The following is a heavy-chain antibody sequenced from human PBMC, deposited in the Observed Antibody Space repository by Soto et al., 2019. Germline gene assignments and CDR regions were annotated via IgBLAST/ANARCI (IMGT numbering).Heavy chain of an antibody. D-gene: IGHD1-26*01. Sequence: QVQLVQSGAEVKKPGSSVKVSCMVSGGTFSDFAISWVRQAPGQGFEWMGGIIPSFGTVQYAQKFQGRVTISADESTRTVYMELSSLTSEDTAVYYCAGRSESQDRPRPTIYYYYYGMAVWGQGTTVTVSS. J-gene: IGHJ6*02. CDR2: IIPSFGTV. CDR3: AGRSESQDRPRPTIYYYYYGMAV. V-gene: IGHV1-69*01. CDR1: GGTFSDFA.